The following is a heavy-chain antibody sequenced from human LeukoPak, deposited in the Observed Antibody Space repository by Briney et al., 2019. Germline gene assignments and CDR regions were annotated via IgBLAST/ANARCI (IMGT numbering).Heavy chain of an antibody. D-gene: IGHD2-2*01. CDR3: ARKWPGVVPAAMGPPRLDY. V-gene: IGHV4-34*01. CDR1: GGSFSGYY. J-gene: IGHJ4*02. CDR2: INHSGST. Sequence: PSETLSLTCAVYGGSFSGYYWSWIRQPPGQGLEWIGEINHSGSTNYNPSLKSRVTISVDTSKNQFSLKLSSVTAADTAVYYCARKWPGVVPAAMGPPRLDYWGQGTLVTVSS.